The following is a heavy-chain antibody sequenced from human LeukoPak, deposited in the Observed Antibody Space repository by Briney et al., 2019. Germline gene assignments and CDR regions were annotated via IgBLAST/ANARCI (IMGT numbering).Heavy chain of an antibody. J-gene: IGHJ6*02. V-gene: IGHV4-34*01. CDR3: SRGPPAKPGTGYYYGMDV. CDR2: INHSGST. D-gene: IGHD2-2*01. CDR1: GGSFSGCY. Sequence: PSETLSLTCAVYGGSFSGCYWTWIRQPPGKGLEWIGEINHSGSTNYNPSLKSRVTISVDMSKNQFSLNLRSVTAADTAAYYCSRGPPAKPGTGYYYGMDVWGQGTTVTVSS.